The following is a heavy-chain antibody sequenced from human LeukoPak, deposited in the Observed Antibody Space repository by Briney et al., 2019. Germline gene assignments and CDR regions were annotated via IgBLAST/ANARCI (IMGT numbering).Heavy chain of an antibody. V-gene: IGHV4-39*01. CDR1: DGSINTPNYY. D-gene: IGHD2-15*01. J-gene: IGHJ4*02. CDR3: ARRGRSYDY. Sequence: ASETLSLTCTVSDGSINTPNYYWGWIRQPPGKGLEWIGSIYYSGSTYYNPSLKSRVTISVDTSKNQFSLKLSSVTAADTAVYYCARRGRSYDYWGQGTLVTVSS. CDR2: IYYSGST.